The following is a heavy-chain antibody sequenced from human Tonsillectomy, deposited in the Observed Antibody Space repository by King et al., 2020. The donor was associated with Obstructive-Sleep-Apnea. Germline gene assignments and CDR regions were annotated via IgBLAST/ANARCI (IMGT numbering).Heavy chain of an antibody. V-gene: IGHV4-39*01. J-gene: IGHJ4*02. CDR1: GGSISSSSYY. D-gene: IGHD5-12*01. CDR3: ARWSQYSGYDDSDY. Sequence: QLQESGPGLVKPSETLSLTCTVSGGSISSSSYYWGWIRQPPGKGLEWIGSIYYSGSTYYNPSLKSRVTISVDTSKNQFSLKLSSVTAADTAVYYCARWSQYSGYDDSDYWGQGTLVTVSS. CDR2: IYYSGST.